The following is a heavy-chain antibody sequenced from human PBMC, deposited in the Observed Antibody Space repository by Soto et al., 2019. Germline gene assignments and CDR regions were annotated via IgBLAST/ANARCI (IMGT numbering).Heavy chain of an antibody. CDR1: GFTFSDYY. CDR2: ISSSGSTI. CDR3: AREGMNIVVADYWYYYMDV. D-gene: IGHD5-12*01. J-gene: IGHJ6*03. V-gene: IGHV3-11*01. Sequence: GGSLRLSCAASGFTFSDYYMSWIRQAPGKGLEWVSYISSSGSTIYYADSVKGRFTIPRDNAKNSLYLQMNSLRAEDTAVYYCAREGMNIVVADYWYYYMDVWGKGTTVTVSS.